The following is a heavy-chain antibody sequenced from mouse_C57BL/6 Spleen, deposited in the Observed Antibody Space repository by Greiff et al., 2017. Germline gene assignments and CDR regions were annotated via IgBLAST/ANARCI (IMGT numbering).Heavy chain of an antibody. CDR1: GYTFTSYW. CDR2: IDPSDSET. D-gene: IGHD2-2*01. CDR3: ARGDYYGYPYYFDY. J-gene: IGHJ2*01. V-gene: IGHV1-52*01. Sequence: QVQLQQPGAELVRPGSSVKLSCKASGYTFTSYWMHWVKQRPIQGLEWIGNIDPSDSETHYNQKFKDKATLTVDKSSSTAYMQLSSRTSEDSAVYYCARGDYYGYPYYFDYWGQGTTLTVSS.